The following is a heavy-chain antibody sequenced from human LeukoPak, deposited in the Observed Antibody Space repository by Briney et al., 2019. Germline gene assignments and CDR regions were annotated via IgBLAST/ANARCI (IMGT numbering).Heavy chain of an antibody. D-gene: IGHD3-3*01. CDR3: ARGPYYDFWSGYLYYFDY. CDR2: IYYSGST. V-gene: IGHV4-59*01. Sequence: PSETLSLTCTVSGGYISSYYWSWIRQPPGKGLEWIGYIYYSGSTNYNPSLKSRVTISVDTSKNQFSLKLSSVTAADTAVYYCARGPYYDFWSGYLYYFDYWGQGTLVTVSS. J-gene: IGHJ4*02. CDR1: GGYISSYY.